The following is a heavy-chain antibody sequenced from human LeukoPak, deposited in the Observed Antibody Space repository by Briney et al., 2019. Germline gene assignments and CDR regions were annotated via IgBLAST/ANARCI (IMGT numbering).Heavy chain of an antibody. J-gene: IGHJ4*02. D-gene: IGHD3-22*01. Sequence: GGSLRLSCAASGFRFSNYAMSWVRQAPGKGLEWVSSISTSDGTTFYADSVKGRFTISRDNSKNMLSLQMNSLRAEDTAVYYCAKYYYGSNTYAFDYWGQGTLVTVSS. CDR2: ISTSDGTT. V-gene: IGHV3-23*01. CDR3: AKYYYGSNTYAFDY. CDR1: GFRFSNYA.